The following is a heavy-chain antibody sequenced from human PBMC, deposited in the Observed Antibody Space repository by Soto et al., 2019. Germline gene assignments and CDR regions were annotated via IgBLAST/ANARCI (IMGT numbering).Heavy chain of an antibody. J-gene: IGHJ4*02. CDR1: GFTISSYW. CDR2: IKQDGNER. D-gene: IGHD5-12*01. CDR3: ARWDNGYDF. Sequence: EVQLVESGGTLVQPGESLRLSCAASGFTISSYWMSWVRQAPGKGLEWVANIKQDGNERHYMGSVNGRFTISRDNAKNSLYLQMSSLTVEDTAVYYCARWDNGYDFGGQGTLVTISS. V-gene: IGHV3-7*01.